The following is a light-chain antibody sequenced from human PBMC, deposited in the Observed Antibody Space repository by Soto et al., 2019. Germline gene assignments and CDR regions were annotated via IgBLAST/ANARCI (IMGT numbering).Light chain of an antibody. V-gene: IGKV3-15*01. J-gene: IGKJ4*01. CDR2: GAS. CDR3: QQYNNWPLT. Sequence: EIVMTQSPVTLSVSPGERATLSCRTSQSVSSNLAWYQQKPGQAPRLLIYGASTRATGIPARFSGSGSGTEFTLTISSLQSEDFAVYYCQQYNNWPLTFGGGNKVEIK. CDR1: QSVSSN.